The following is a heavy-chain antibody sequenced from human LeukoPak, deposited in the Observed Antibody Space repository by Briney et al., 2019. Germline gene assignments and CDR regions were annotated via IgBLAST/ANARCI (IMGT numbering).Heavy chain of an antibody. V-gene: IGHV1-18*01. D-gene: IGHD1-14*01. CDR2: ISAYNGNT. CDR1: DYIFSTYG. CDR3: TRVSAGAAFDI. Sequence: ASVKVSCKASDYIFSTYGISWGRQAPGQGLEWMGWISAYNGNTNYAQKFQGRVSMTTDTSTRTAYMELGSLRSDDTAVYYCTRVSAGAAFDIWGRGTMVTVFS. J-gene: IGHJ3*02.